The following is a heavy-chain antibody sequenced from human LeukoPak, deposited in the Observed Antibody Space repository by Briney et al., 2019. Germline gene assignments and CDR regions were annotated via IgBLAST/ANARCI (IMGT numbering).Heavy chain of an antibody. CDR1: GGSISSYY. CDR3: ASSLQLWSHFDY. D-gene: IGHD5-18*01. V-gene: IGHV4-59*08. CDR2: IYYSGST. J-gene: IGHJ4*02. Sequence: PSETLSLTCTVSGGSISSYYWSWIRQPPGKGLEWIGYIYYSGSTNYNPSLNSRVTISVDTSKNQFSLKLSSVTAAHTAVYYCASSLQLWSHFDYWGQGTLVTVSS.